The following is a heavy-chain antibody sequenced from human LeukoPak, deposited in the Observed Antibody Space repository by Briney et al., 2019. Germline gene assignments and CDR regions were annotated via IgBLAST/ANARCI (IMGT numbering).Heavy chain of an antibody. CDR1: GGTFSSYA. CDR2: IIPIFETS. J-gene: IGHJ4*02. CDR3: ATSGDYDWKLDY. V-gene: IGHV1-69*13. Sequence: GASVKVSCKASGGTFSSYAISWVRQAPGQGIEWMGGIIPIFETSHYSQKFQDRVTITADESATTAYMELSSLTFDDTAVYYCATSGDYDWKLDYWGRGTLVIVSS. D-gene: IGHD1-1*01.